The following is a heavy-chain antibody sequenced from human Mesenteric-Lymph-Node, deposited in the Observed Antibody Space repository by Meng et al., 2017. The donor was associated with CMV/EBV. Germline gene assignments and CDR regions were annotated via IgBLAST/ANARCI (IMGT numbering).Heavy chain of an antibody. V-gene: IGHV3-66*02. Sequence: GESLKISCAASGFTVSSHYMSWVRQAPGKGLEWVSVIYSGGSTYYADSVKGRFTISRDNSKNTLYLQMNSLRAEDTAVYYCAGRSTGYDFWSGYSYYYYYGMDVWGQGTTVTVSS. J-gene: IGHJ6*02. CDR3: AGRSTGYDFWSGYSYYYYYGMDV. CDR2: IYSGGST. D-gene: IGHD3-3*01. CDR1: GFTVSSHY.